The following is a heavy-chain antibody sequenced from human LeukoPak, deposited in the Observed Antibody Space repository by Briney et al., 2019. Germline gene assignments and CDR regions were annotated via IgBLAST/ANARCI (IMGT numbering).Heavy chain of an antibody. CDR2: FDPEDGET. J-gene: IGHJ1*01. Sequence: GASVKVSCKVSGYTLTELSMHWVRQAPGKGLEWMGGFDPEDGETIYAQKFQGRVTMTEDTSTDTAYMELSSLRSEDTAVYYCATDLPYSSGWYRRRTPQQEYFQHWGQGTLVTVSP. V-gene: IGHV1-24*01. CDR1: GYTLTELS. D-gene: IGHD6-19*01. CDR3: ATDLPYSSGWYRRRTPQQEYFQH.